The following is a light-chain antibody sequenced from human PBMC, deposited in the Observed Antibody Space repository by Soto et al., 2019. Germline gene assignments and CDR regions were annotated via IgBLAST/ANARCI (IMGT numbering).Light chain of an antibody. Sequence: EIVMTQSPAILSVSPGERATLSCRASQTVSSNLAWYQQKPGQAPRLLIYGASTRATGIPARFSGSGSGTEFTLTISSLQSEDFAVYYCQQDNNWPLTFGGGTKVDTK. V-gene: IGKV3-15*01. CDR1: QTVSSN. J-gene: IGKJ4*01. CDR2: GAS. CDR3: QQDNNWPLT.